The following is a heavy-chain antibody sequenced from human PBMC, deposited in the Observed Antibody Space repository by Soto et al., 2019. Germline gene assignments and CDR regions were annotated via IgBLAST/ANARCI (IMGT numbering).Heavy chain of an antibody. CDR3: ASGGYSYGYYYYYGMDV. V-gene: IGHV1-69*06. CDR2: IIPIFGTA. CDR1: GGTFSSYA. D-gene: IGHD5-18*01. J-gene: IGHJ6*02. Sequence: SVKVSCKASGGTFSSYAISWVRQAPGQGLEWMGGIIPIFGTANYAQKFQGRVTITEDKSTSKANMELSSLRSEDTAVYYCASGGYSYGYYYYYGMDVWGQGTTVTVSS.